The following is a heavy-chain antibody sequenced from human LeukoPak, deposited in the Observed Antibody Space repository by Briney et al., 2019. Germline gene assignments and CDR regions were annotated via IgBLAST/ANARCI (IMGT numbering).Heavy chain of an antibody. CDR1: GYTFSSYD. J-gene: IGHJ6*03. V-gene: IGHV1-8*03. CDR3: ARGARIAVAGKFYYYYMDV. D-gene: IGHD6-19*01. Sequence: ASVKVSCKASGYTFSSYDINWVRQATGQGLEWMGWMNPNSGNTGYAQKFQGRVTITKNTSKSTVYMELSSLTSEDTAVYYCARGARIAVAGKFYYYYMDVWGKGTTVTVSS. CDR2: MNPNSGNT.